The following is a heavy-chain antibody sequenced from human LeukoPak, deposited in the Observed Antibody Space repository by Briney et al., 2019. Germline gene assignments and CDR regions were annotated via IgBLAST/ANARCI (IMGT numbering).Heavy chain of an antibody. J-gene: IGHJ5*02. CDR3: ARSSSSWPRQQEWFDP. V-gene: IGHV4-39*07. CDR2: IYYSGST. D-gene: IGHD6-13*01. CDR1: GGSISSSSYY. Sequence: SETLSLTCTVSGGSISSSSYYWGWIRQPPGKGLEWIGIIYYSGSTYYNPSLKSRVTISVDTSKNQFSLKLSSVTAADTAVYYCARSSSSWPRQQEWFDPWGQGTLVTVSS.